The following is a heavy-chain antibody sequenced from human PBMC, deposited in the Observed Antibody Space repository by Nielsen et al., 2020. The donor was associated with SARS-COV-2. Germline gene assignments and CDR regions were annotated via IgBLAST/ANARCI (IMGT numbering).Heavy chain of an antibody. CDR2: IYYSGST. V-gene: IGHV4-39*01. Sequence: GSLRLSCTVSGGSISSSSFYWGWIRQPPGKGLEWIGSIYYSGSTYYNLSLKSRVTISVDTSKNQFSLKLSSVTAADTAVYFCARHGSLYATSGPWGQGTLVTVSS. J-gene: IGHJ4*02. CDR3: ARHGSLYATSGP. CDR1: GGSISSSSFY. D-gene: IGHD2-15*01.